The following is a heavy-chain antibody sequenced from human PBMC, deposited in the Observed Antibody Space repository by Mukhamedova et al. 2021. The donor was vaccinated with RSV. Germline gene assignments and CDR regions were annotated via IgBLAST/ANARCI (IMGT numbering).Heavy chain of an antibody. D-gene: IGHD3-10*01. J-gene: IGHJ5*02. Sequence: WSWIRQPPGKGLEWIGYFSNSGSTKYTPSLKSRVRISVDTTQNQFSLSLNSVTAADTAVYYCARCHYGSGGLVSWGQGAPVTFS. V-gene: IGHV4-59*01. CDR2: FSNSGST. CDR3: ARCHYGSGGLVS.